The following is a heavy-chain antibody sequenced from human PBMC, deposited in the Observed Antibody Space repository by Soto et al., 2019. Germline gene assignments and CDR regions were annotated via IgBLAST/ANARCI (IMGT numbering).Heavy chain of an antibody. CDR1: RYTFTSYG. V-gene: IGHV1-18*01. CDR2: ISAYNGNT. CDR3: ARDGYCSSTSCPPYYYYYYGMDV. J-gene: IGHJ6*02. D-gene: IGHD2-2*03. Sequence: ASVPVSCKASRYTFTSYGISWVRQAPGQGLEWMGWISAYNGNTNYAQKLQGRVTMTTDTSTSTAYMELRSLRSDDTAVYYCARDGYCSSTSCPPYYYYYYGMDVWGQGTTVTVSS.